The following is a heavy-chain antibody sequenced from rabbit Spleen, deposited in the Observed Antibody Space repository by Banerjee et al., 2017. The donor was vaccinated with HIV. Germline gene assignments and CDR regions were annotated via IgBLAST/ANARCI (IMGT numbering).Heavy chain of an antibody. V-gene: IGHV1S45*01. Sequence: QEQLVESGGGLVQPEGSLTLTCKASGFSLHTNYLCWVRQAPGKGLEWVACAYGGSSGDTYSATWAKGRFTVSKTASTTVTLQMTSLTAADTATYFCARDAGTSFSTYGMDLWGQGTLVTVS. J-gene: IGHJ6*01. CDR3: ARDAGTSFSTYGMDL. CDR2: AYGGSSGDT. CDR1: GFSLHTNYL. D-gene: IGHD8-1*01.